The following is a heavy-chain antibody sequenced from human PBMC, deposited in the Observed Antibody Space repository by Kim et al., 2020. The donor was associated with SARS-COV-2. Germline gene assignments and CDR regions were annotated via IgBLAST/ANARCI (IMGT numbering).Heavy chain of an antibody. CDR2: IYYSGST. CDR3: ARGSEWEIRIFDY. CDR1: GGSISSGGYY. J-gene: IGHJ4*02. Sequence: SETLSLTCTVSGGSISSGGYYWSWIRQHPGKGLEWIGYIYYSGSTYYNPSLKSRVTISVDTSKNQFSLKLSSVTAADTAVYYCARGSEWEIRIFDYWGQGTLVTVSS. V-gene: IGHV4-31*03. D-gene: IGHD1-26*01.